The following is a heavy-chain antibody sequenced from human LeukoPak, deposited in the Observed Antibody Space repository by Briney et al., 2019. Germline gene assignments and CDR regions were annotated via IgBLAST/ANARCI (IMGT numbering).Heavy chain of an antibody. D-gene: IGHD6-19*01. V-gene: IGHV1-18*01. J-gene: IGHJ6*02. CDR1: GYTFTSYG. CDR2: ISAYNGNT. CDR3: ARVEAWLVKNYYYGMDV. Sequence: ASVTDSCKASGYTFTSYGISWVRQAPGQGLEWMGWISAYNGNTNYAQKLQGRVTMTTDTSTSTAYMELRSLRSDDTAVYYCARVEAWLVKNYYYGMDVWGQGTTVSVSS.